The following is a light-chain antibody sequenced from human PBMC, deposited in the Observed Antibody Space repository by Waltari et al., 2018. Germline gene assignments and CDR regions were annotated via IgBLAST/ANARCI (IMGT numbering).Light chain of an antibody. Sequence: SYELTQSPSVSVSPGQTASISCSGDKLEDRSVCWYQQKPGQSPVLVLHQDSKRPSGIPERFSGFNSGNTATLTISETQAMDEADYYCQAWDRNTYVVFGGGTKLTVL. CDR2: QDS. V-gene: IGLV3-1*01. CDR3: QAWDRNTYVV. CDR1: KLEDRS. J-gene: IGLJ2*01.